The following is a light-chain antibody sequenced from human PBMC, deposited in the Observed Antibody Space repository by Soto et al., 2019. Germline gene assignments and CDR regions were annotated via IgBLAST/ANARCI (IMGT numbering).Light chain of an antibody. J-gene: IGLJ2*01. CDR1: SGAVSTTNY. Sequence: QTVVTQEPSFSVSPGGTVTLTCGLRSGAVSTTNYPSWYQQTPGQAPRTLIHSTYTRSSGVPDRFSGSILGNKAALTITGAQTDDESGYYWLLYMGNGISVFGGGTKLTVL. V-gene: IGLV8-61*01. CDR2: STY. CDR3: LLYMGNGISV.